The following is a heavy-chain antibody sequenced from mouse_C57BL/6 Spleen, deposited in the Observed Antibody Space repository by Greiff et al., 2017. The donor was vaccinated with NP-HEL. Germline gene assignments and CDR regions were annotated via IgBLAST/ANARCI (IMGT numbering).Heavy chain of an antibody. Sequence: EVQRVESGPGLVKPSQSLSLTCSVTGYSITSGYYWNWIRQFPGNKLEWMGYISYDGSNNYNPSLKNRISITRDTSKNQFFLKLNSVTTEDTATYYCAGNPYYFDYWGQGTTLTVSS. CDR3: AGNPYYFDY. D-gene: IGHD2-1*01. J-gene: IGHJ2*01. CDR2: ISYDGSN. V-gene: IGHV3-6*01. CDR1: GYSITSGYY.